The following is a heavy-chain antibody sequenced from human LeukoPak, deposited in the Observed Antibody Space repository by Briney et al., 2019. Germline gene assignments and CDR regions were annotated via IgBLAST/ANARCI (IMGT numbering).Heavy chain of an antibody. D-gene: IGHD6-19*01. CDR2: ISSSSSYT. V-gene: IGHV3-11*03. Sequence: GGSLRLSCVVSGIPLSDYYMNWIRQAPGKGLEWISYISSSSSYTDYADSVKGRFTISRDNAKSALYLQMNSLRLEDTAVYYCAAGTAVDFWGQGTLVTVSS. CDR1: GIPLSDYY. J-gene: IGHJ4*02. CDR3: AAGTAVDF.